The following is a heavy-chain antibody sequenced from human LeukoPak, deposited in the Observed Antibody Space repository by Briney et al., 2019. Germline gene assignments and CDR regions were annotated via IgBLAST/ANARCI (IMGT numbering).Heavy chain of an antibody. Sequence: SETLSLTCTVSGGSISSYYWSWIQQPPGKGLEWIGYIYYSGSTNYNPSLKSRVTISVDTSKNQFSLKLSSVTAADTAVYYCARDSKYCSSTSCYSPGMDVWGKGTTVTVSS. CDR1: GGSISSYY. CDR2: IYYSGST. V-gene: IGHV4-59*01. CDR3: ARDSKYCSSTSCYSPGMDV. D-gene: IGHD2-2*01. J-gene: IGHJ6*04.